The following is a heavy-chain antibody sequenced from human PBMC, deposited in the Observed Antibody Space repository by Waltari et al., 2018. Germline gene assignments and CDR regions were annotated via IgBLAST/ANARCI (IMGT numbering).Heavy chain of an antibody. J-gene: IGHJ6*02. D-gene: IGHD3-16*01. CDR2: ISSSSSTI. Sequence: EVQLVESGGGLVQPGGSLRLSCAASGFTFSSYSMNWVRQAPGKGLEWVSYISSSSSTIYYADSVKGRFTISRDNAKNSLYLQMNSLRAEDTAVDYCARVWEVHYYYGMDVWGQGTTVTVSS. V-gene: IGHV3-48*01. CDR1: GFTFSSYS. CDR3: ARVWEVHYYYGMDV.